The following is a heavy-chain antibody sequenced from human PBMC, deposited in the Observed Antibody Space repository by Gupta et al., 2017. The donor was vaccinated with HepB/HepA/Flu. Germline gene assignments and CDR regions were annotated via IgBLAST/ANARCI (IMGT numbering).Heavy chain of an antibody. Sequence: VQLVQSGAEVKKPWESLKIPCKGSGYSFTSYWIGWVREMPGKGLEWMGIIYPGESDTRYSPSCQGQVTISADKSISTAYLQWSSMKASDTAMYYCARNRYSRRWYPPDYWGQGTLVTVSS. J-gene: IGHJ4*02. CDR3: ARNRYSRRWYPPDY. D-gene: IGHD6-13*01. CDR1: GYSFTSYW. CDR2: IYPGESDT. V-gene: IGHV5-51*03.